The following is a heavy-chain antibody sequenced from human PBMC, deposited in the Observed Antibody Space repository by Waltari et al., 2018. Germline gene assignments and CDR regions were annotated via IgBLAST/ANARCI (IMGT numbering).Heavy chain of an antibody. CDR2: ISGSGGST. J-gene: IGHJ6*03. Sequence: EVQLVESGGGLVQPGGSLRLSCAASGFTFSSYAMSWVRQAPGKGLEWVSAISGSGGSTYYADSVKSRFTISIDNSKNTLYLQMNSLRAEDTAVYYCAKTSGGYYYYYYYMDVWGKGTTVTVSS. CDR1: GFTFSSYA. V-gene: IGHV3-23*04. D-gene: IGHD6-6*01. CDR3: AKTSGGYYYYYYYMDV.